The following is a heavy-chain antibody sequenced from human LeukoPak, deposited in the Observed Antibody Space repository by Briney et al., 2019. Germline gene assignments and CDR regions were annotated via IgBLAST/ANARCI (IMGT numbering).Heavy chain of an antibody. CDR1: GGTFTSYG. Sequence: ASVKVSCKASGGTFTSYGISWVRQAPGQGLEWMGWISAYNGNTNYAQKLQGRVTMTTDTSTSTAYMELRSLRSDDTAVYYCARDRAKGDYVWGSYLVFPDYFDYWGQGTLVTVSS. J-gene: IGHJ4*02. CDR2: ISAYNGNT. D-gene: IGHD3-16*01. CDR3: ARDRAKGDYVWGSYLVFPDYFDY. V-gene: IGHV1-18*01.